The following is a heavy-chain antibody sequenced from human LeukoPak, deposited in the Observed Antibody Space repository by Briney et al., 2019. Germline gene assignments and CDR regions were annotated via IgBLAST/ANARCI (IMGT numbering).Heavy chain of an antibody. D-gene: IGHD3-16*01. CDR1: GGYLGSHY. J-gene: IGHJ4*02. Sequence: SETLSLTCTVSGGYLGSHYWTWIRQPPGKGLEWIGYIYDSGSTYYHPSLTSRVTISVDTSKNQFSLRLSSATAADTAVYYCARGGVLKSVDYWGQGTLVTVSS. CDR3: ARGGVLKSVDY. V-gene: IGHV4-59*11. CDR2: IYDSGST.